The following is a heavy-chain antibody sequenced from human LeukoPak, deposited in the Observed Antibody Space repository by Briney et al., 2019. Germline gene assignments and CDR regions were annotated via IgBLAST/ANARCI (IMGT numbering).Heavy chain of an antibody. CDR2: IYYSGST. D-gene: IGHD2-15*01. V-gene: IGHV4-39*07. J-gene: IGHJ4*02. CDR1: GGSISSRSYY. CDR3: ARDYGRGDFDY. Sequence: SETLSLTCSVSGGSISSRSYYWGWIRQPPGKGLEWIGSIYYSGSTYYNPSLKSRVIISVDTSKDQFSLKLSSVTAADTAVYYCARDYGRGDFDYWGQGTLVTVSS.